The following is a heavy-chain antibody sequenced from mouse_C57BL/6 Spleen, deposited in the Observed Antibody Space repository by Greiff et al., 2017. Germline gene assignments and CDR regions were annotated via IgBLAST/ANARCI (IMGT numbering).Heavy chain of an antibody. D-gene: IGHD1-1*01. CDR2: ISYSGST. CDR3: ASALYGSSWYFDV. Sequence: EVMLVESGPGMVKPSQSLSLTCTVTGYSITSGYDWHWIRHFPGNKLEWMGYISYSGSTNYNPSLKSRISITHDTSKNHFFLKLNSVTTEDTATYYCASALYGSSWYFDVWGTGTTVTVSS. V-gene: IGHV3-1*01. J-gene: IGHJ1*03. CDR1: GYSITSGYD.